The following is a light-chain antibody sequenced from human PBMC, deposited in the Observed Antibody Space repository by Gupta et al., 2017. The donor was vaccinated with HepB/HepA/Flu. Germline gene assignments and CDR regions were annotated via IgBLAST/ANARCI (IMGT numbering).Light chain of an antibody. J-gene: IGLJ2*01. V-gene: IGLV1-44*01. CDR1: SSNIGSNT. CDR3: ATWDDSPWSGV. CDR2: NNN. Sequence: QSVLTHPPSASGTPGQRVTISCSGSSSNIGSNTVNWYRQLPGTAPKLLIYNNNQRPSGVPDRFSGSKSGTSASLAISGLQSEDEADYYCATWDDSPWSGVFGGGTKLTVL.